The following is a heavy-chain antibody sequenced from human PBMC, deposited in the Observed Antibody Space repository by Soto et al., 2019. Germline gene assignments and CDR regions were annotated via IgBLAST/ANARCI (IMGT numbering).Heavy chain of an antibody. CDR1: GYTFTSYG. V-gene: IGHV1-18*01. CDR2: ISAYNGNT. CDR3: AREVGSVGIAAAGTPPRYYYYGMDV. Sequence: ASVKVSCKASGYTFTSYGISWVLQAPGQGLEWMGWISAYNGNTNYAQKLQGRVTMTTDTSTSTAYMELRSLRSDDTAVYYCAREVGSVGIAAAGTPPRYYYYGMDVWGQGTTVTVSS. D-gene: IGHD6-13*01. J-gene: IGHJ6*02.